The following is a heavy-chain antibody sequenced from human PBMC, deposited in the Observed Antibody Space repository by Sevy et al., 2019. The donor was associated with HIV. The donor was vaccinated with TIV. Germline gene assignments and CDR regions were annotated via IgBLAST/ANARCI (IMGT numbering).Heavy chain of an antibody. CDR1: GFTFSDYR. V-gene: IGHV3-30-3*01. J-gene: IGHJ4*02. CDR3: TIDKEEILSSTFDY. CDR2: ISYDGRNNK. Sequence: GGSLRLSCAASGFTFSDYRFHWVRQAQGKGLEWVAVISYDGRNNKNNPDSVKGRFTISRDNSKNTVYLEMNGLRAGETAIYYNTIDKEEILSSTFDYRGQGTLVTVSS.